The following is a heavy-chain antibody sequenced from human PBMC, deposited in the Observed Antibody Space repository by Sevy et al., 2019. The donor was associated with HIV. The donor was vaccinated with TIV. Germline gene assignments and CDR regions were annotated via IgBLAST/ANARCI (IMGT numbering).Heavy chain of an antibody. V-gene: IGHV1-69*13. CDR1: GGTFSSYA. J-gene: IGHJ4*01. Sequence: ASVKVSCKASGGTFSSYAISWVRQAPGQGLEWMGGIIPIFGTANYAPQFQGRVTITADESTSTAYMELSSLRSEDTAVYYCARAKDPYGTGSYYNFDYWGHGTLVTVSS. D-gene: IGHD3-10*01. CDR2: IIPIFGTA. CDR3: ARAKDPYGTGSYYNFDY.